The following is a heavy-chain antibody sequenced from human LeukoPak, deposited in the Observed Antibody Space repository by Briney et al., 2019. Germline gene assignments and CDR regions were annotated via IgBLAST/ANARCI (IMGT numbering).Heavy chain of an antibody. Sequence: PGGSLRLSCAASGFTFSNAWMTWVRQAPGKGLEWVGRIKSKTDGGTIDYAAPVKGRFTLSRDDSKDTLYLQMNSLKIEDAAVYYCTTVGSSWNFDYWGQGTLVTVSS. D-gene: IGHD6-13*01. J-gene: IGHJ4*02. CDR1: GFTFSNAW. V-gene: IGHV3-15*01. CDR3: TTVGSSWNFDY. CDR2: IKSKTDGGTI.